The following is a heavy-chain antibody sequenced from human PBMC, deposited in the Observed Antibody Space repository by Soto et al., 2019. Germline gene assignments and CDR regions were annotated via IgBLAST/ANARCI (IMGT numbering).Heavy chain of an antibody. D-gene: IGHD2-8*01. CDR1: GYTLTELS. CDR3: ARLIGNSWLDS. J-gene: IGHJ5*01. CDR2: FDPEDGET. Sequence: GASVKVSCKVSGYTLTELSMHWVRQAPGKGLEWMGGFDPEDGETIYAQKFQGRVTINPDTSNNQLSLQLNSVTPDDTAVYICARLIGNSWLDSWGQGTLVTVSS. V-gene: IGHV1-24*01.